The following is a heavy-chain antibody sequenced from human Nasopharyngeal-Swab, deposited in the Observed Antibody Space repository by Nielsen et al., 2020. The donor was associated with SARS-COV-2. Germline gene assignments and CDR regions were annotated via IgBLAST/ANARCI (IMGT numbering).Heavy chain of an antibody. CDR1: GFTFNNYN. V-gene: IGHV3-21*01. D-gene: IGHD3-3*01. CDR2: ISSSSSYI. Sequence: GSLTLSCSGPGFTFNNYNFNWVRQAPGKGLEWVSSISSSSSYIYYADSVKGRFTISRDNAKNSLYLQMNSLRAEDTAVYYCARDGLDYDFWSAYFMDVWGQGTTVTVSS. J-gene: IGHJ6*02. CDR3: ARDGLDYDFWSAYFMDV.